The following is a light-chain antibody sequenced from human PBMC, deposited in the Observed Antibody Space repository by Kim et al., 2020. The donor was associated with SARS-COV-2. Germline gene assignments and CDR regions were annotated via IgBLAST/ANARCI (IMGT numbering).Light chain of an antibody. Sequence: AIQMTQSPSSLSASVGDRVTITCRASQGIRNDLGWYQQKPGRAPNLLIYATSTLQSGVPSRFSGSGSGTDFTLTISSLQPEDVATYYCLQDYAYPLTFGGGTKVDIK. V-gene: IGKV1-6*01. CDR3: LQDYAYPLT. CDR2: ATS. J-gene: IGKJ4*01. CDR1: QGIRND.